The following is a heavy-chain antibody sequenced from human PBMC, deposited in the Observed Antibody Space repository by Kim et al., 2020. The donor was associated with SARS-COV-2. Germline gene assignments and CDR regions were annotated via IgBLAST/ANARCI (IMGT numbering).Heavy chain of an antibody. D-gene: IGHD6-19*01. Sequence: YADSVKGRFPISRDNSKNTLYLQMNSLGAEDTAVYYCAKAVAGYYYFDYWGQGTLVTVSS. J-gene: IGHJ4*02. CDR3: AKAVAGYYYFDY. V-gene: IGHV3-30*02.